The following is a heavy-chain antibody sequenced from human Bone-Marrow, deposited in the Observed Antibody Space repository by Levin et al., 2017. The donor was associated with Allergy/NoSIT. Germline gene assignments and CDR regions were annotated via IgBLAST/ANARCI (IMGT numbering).Heavy chain of an antibody. J-gene: IGHJ1*01. CDR3: VREYSGSDAYTVDT. CDR2: IYWDYDR. Sequence: SGPTLVKPTQTLTLTCSFSGFSFTTSGVSMAWIRQPPEKAPEWLGAIYWDYDRRYRPSLMTRIAISKDTSKNEVVLTMTNLGFGDTATYFCVREYSGSDAYTVDTWGRGIMVTVSS. CDR1: GFSFTTSGVS. D-gene: IGHD1-26*01. V-gene: IGHV2-5*02.